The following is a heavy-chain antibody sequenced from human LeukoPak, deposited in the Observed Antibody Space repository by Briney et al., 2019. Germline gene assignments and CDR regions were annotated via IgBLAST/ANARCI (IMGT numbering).Heavy chain of an antibody. Sequence: GGSLRLSCAASGFTFSSYGMHWVRQAPGKGLEWVSAISGSGGSTYYADSVKGRFTISRDNSKNTLYLQMNSLRAEDTAVYYCAKDRLSMTTDSYFDYWGQGTLVTVSS. CDR1: GFTFSSYG. J-gene: IGHJ4*02. CDR2: ISGSGGST. D-gene: IGHD4-11*01. CDR3: AKDRLSMTTDSYFDY. V-gene: IGHV3-23*01.